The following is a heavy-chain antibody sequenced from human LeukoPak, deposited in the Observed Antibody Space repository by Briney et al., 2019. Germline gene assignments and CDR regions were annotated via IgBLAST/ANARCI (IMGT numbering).Heavy chain of an antibody. CDR3: AREVYYYMDV. V-gene: IGHV3-48*04. CDR2: ISSSGSTI. CDR1: GFTFSSDG. Sequence: PGGSLRLSCAASGFTFSSDGMIWVRQAPGKGLEWVSYISSSGSTIYYADSVKGRFTISRDNAKNSLYLQMNSLRAEDTAVYYCAREVYYYMDVWGKGTTVTISS. J-gene: IGHJ6*03.